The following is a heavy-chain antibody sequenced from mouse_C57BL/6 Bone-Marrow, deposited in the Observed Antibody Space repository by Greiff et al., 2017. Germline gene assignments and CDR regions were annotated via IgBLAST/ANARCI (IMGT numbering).Heavy chain of an antibody. CDR1: GFTFSDYG. CDR2: ISNLAYSI. D-gene: IGHD2-3*01. V-gene: IGHV5-15*01. J-gene: IGHJ4*01. CDR3: GRRGWRNYAMDY. Sequence: EVQGVESGGGLVQPGGSLKLSCAASGFTFSDYGMAWVRQAPRQGPEWVAFISNLAYSIYYADTVTGRFTISRENAKNTLYLEMSSLRSEDTAMYYCGRRGWRNYAMDYWGQGTSVTVAS.